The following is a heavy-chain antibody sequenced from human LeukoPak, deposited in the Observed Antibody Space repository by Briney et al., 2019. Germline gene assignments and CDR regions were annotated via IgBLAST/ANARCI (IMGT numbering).Heavy chain of an antibody. V-gene: IGHV1-2*02. D-gene: IGHD5-18*01. J-gene: IGHJ2*01. CDR2: INPNSGGT. CDR3: ARGGVPGSYGYYWYFDL. CDR1: GYTFTGYY. Sequence: EASVKVSCKASGYTFTGYYMHWVRQAPGQGLEWMGWINPNSGGTNYAQKFQGRVTMTRDTSISTAYMELSRLRSDDTAVYYCARGGVPGSYGYYWYFDLWGRGTLVTVSS.